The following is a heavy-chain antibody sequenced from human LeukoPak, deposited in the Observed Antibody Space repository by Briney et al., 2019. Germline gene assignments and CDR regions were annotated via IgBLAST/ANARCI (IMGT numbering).Heavy chain of an antibody. J-gene: IGHJ3*02. V-gene: IGHV1-69*05. CDR3: AREGVVAPREQGAFDI. CDR2: IIPIFGTA. Sequence: GASVKLSCKASGGTFSSYAISWVRQAPGQGLEWMGRIIPIFGTANYAQKFQGRVTITTDESTSTAYMELSSLRSEDTAVYYCAREGVVAPREQGAFDIWGQGTMVTVSS. CDR1: GGTFSSYA. D-gene: IGHD2-15*01.